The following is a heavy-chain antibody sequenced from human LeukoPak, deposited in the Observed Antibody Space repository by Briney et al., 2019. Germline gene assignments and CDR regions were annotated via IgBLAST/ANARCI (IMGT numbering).Heavy chain of an antibody. Sequence: SETLSLTCTVSGGSISSSSYYWGWIRQPPGKGLEWIGSIYYSGSTYYNPSLKSRVTISVDTSKNQFSLKLSSVTAADTAVYYCARDVADYYDSSGYYWDGYYYYYYMDVWGKGTTVTVSS. V-gene: IGHV4-39*07. J-gene: IGHJ6*03. CDR3: ARDVADYYDSSGYYWDGYYYYYYMDV. CDR1: GGSISSSSYY. CDR2: IYYSGST. D-gene: IGHD3-22*01.